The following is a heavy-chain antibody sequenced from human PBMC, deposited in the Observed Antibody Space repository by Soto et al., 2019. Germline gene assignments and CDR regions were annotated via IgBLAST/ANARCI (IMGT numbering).Heavy chain of an antibody. CDR2: TSHDGSSK. CDR1: GFTFINYG. J-gene: IGHJ5*02. Sequence: QVQLVESGGGVVQPGRSLRLSCTASGFTFINYGIHWVRQAPGKGLEWVAVTSHDGSSKYYAASVKGRFTISRDNSKNTVYLQMNSLRTEDTALYYCAKGCGRAYDLCGSCGQGTLVTVSS. CDR3: AKGCGRAYDLCGS. V-gene: IGHV3-30*18. D-gene: IGHD3-3*01.